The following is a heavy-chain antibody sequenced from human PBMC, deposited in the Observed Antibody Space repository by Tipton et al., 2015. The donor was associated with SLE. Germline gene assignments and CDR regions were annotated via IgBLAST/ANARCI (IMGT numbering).Heavy chain of an antibody. CDR3: ARVAPTEVFDY. CDR1: GESISSGRYY. D-gene: IGHD1-1*01. V-gene: IGHV4-61*02. Sequence: TLSLTCTVSGESISSGRYYWSWVRQPAGKGLEWIGRIYPSGNTNYNPSLKTRVTISLDTSKNQFSLRLSSVTAADTAVYYCARVAPTEVFDYWGQGTLVTVSS. CDR2: IYPSGNT. J-gene: IGHJ4*02.